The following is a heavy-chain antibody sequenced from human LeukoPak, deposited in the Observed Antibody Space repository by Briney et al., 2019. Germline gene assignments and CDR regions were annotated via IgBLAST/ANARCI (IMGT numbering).Heavy chain of an antibody. D-gene: IGHD3-10*01. CDR2: IQYSGSI. V-gene: IGHV4-31*03. CDR1: GDSINSGGYY. Sequence: SQTLSLTCSVSGDSINSGGYYWNWIRQYPGKGPEWIGYIQYSGSIHYNTSLKSRVTISLDTSKTQFSLKMTSLTVADTAVYYCARLAMVRGLDIWGQGTMVIVSS. J-gene: IGHJ3*02. CDR3: ARLAMVRGLDI.